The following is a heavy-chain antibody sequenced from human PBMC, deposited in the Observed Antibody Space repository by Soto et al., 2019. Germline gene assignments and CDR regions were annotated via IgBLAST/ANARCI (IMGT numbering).Heavy chain of an antibody. CDR3: AAAGLMNY. J-gene: IGHJ4*02. CDR2: IVVGSGNT. Sequence: QMQLVQSGPEVKKPGTSVKVSCKASGFTFTSSAVQRVRQARGQRLEWIGWIVVGSGNTNYAQKFQERVTITRDMSTSTAYMELSSLRSEDTAVYYCAAAGLMNYWGQGTLVTVSS. D-gene: IGHD2-8*01. CDR1: GFTFTSSA. V-gene: IGHV1-58*01.